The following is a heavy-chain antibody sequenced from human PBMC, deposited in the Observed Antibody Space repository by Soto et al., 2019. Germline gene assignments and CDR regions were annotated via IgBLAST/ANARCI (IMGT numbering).Heavy chain of an antibody. CDR3: ARECEKCDDAFDI. D-gene: IGHD2-21*02. V-gene: IGHV3-33*01. Sequence: PGGSLRLSCAASGFTFSSYGMHWVRQAPGKGLEWVAVIWYDGSNKYYADSVKGRFTISRDNSKNTLCLQMNSLRAEDTAVYYCARECEKCDDAFDIWGQGTMVTVSS. CDR1: GFTFSSYG. J-gene: IGHJ3*02. CDR2: IWYDGSNK.